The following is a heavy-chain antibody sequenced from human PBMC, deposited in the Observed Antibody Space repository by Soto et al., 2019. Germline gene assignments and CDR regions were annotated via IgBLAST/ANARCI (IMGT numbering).Heavy chain of an antibody. CDR1: GFTFSTYA. V-gene: IGHV3-23*01. CDR2: ISGSGDTT. J-gene: IGHJ4*02. Sequence: PGGSLRFSCAASGFTFSTYAMSWVRQAPGKGLEWVSAISGSGDTTYYANSVKGRFTVSRDNSKNTLYLQMNSLRAEDTAVYYCAKGSYRPHDYWGQGTLVTVSS. CDR3: AKGSYRPHDY. D-gene: IGHD1-26*01.